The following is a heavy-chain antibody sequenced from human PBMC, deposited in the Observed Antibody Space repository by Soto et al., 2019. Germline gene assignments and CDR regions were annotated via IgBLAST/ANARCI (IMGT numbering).Heavy chain of an antibody. CDR1: GFTFSSYG. D-gene: IGHD2-8*02. Sequence: GGSLRLSCAASGFTFSSYGMHWVRQAPGKGLEWVAVISYDGRNKYYADSAKGRFTISRDNSKNTLYLQMNSLRAEDTAVYYCAKDLVASNYYYYGMDVRGQGTTVTVSS. CDR2: ISYDGRNK. V-gene: IGHV3-30*18. J-gene: IGHJ6*02. CDR3: AKDLVASNYYYYGMDV.